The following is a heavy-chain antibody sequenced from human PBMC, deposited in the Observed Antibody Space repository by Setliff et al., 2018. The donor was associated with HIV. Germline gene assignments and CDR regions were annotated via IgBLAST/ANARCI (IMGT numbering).Heavy chain of an antibody. V-gene: IGHV1-3*01. CDR2: INAGNGNT. CDR1: GYTFTSYA. D-gene: IGHD6-13*01. J-gene: IGHJ4*02. Sequence: ASVKVSCKASGYTFTSYAMHWVRQAPGQRLEWMGWINAGNGNTKYSQKFQGRATITRDTSPSTAYMELSSLRSEDTAVYYCAKTIAAAATLPFDFWGQGTLVTV. CDR3: AKTIAAAATLPFDF.